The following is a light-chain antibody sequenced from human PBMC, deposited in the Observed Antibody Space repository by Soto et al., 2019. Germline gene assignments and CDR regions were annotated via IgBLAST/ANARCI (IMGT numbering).Light chain of an antibody. V-gene: IGKV3-15*01. CDR3: QQYNNWPPYT. CDR2: GSS. J-gene: IGKJ2*01. CDR1: QSVGSN. Sequence: EIVMTQSPATLSVTAGERATLSCRASQSVGSNSAWYQQKPGQAPRLLIYGSSTTATGIPARFSGSGSETEFTLTISSLQSEDFAVYVCQQYNNWPPYTFGQGTKLEIK.